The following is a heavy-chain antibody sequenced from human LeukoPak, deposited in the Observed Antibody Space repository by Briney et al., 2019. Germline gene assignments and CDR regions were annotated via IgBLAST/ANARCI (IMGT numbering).Heavy chain of an antibody. CDR2: INPNSGGT. CDR3: ARDEGWVGAKYYFDY. J-gene: IGHJ4*02. V-gene: IGHV1-2*02. CDR1: GYTFIGYY. Sequence: GASVKVSCKASGYTFIGYYMHWVRQAPGQGLEWMGWINPNSGGTNYAQKFQGRVIMTSDTSISTAYMELSRLTSDDTAFYYCARDEGWVGAKYYFDYWGQGTLVTVSS. D-gene: IGHD1-26*01.